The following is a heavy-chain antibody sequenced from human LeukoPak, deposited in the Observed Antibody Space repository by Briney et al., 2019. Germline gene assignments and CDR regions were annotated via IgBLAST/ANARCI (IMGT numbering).Heavy chain of an antibody. V-gene: IGHV2-70*11. D-gene: IGHD6-19*01. CDR3: ARIPLGGSSGWYMDY. J-gene: IGHJ4*02. Sequence: ESGPTLVNPTQTLTLTCTFSGFSLGASGMCVSWIRQPPGKALEWLARIDWDDDKYYSTSLKTRLTISKDTSKNQVVLTMTNMDPVDTATYYCARIPLGGSSGWYMDYWGQGTLVTVSS. CDR1: GFSLGASGMC. CDR2: IDWDDDK.